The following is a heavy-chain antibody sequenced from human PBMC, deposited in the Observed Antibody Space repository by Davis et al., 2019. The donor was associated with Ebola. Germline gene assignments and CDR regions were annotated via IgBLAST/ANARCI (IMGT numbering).Heavy chain of an antibody. CDR1: GDSVSSNSGA. J-gene: IGHJ4*02. CDR3: ARTSIAARIGYFDY. Sequence: LRLSCAISGDSVSSNSGAWNWIRQSPSRGLEWLGRTYYRSKWYNDYAVSVKSRISINPDTSKNQFSLQLNSVTPEDTAVYYCARTSIAARIGYFDYWGQGTLVTVSS. CDR2: TYYRSKWYN. V-gene: IGHV6-1*01. D-gene: IGHD6-6*01.